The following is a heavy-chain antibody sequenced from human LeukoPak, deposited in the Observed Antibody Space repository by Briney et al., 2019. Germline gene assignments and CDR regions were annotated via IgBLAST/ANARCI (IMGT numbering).Heavy chain of an antibody. CDR2: IYPGDSDT. CDR3: ARQTDRSFWYRHY. Sequence: GESLKISCKGSVYSFTSDWIGWVCQMPGKGLEWMGIIYPGDSDTRYSPSFQGQVTISADKSISNAYLQWTSLKASDTAMYFCARQTDRSFWYRHYWGQGTLVTVSS. J-gene: IGHJ4*02. D-gene: IGHD6-13*01. CDR1: VYSFTSDW. V-gene: IGHV5-51*01.